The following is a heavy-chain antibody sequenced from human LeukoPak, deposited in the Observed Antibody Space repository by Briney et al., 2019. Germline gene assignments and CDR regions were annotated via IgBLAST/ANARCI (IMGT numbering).Heavy chain of an antibody. D-gene: IGHD1-26*01. V-gene: IGHV3-23*01. J-gene: IGHJ4*02. CDR3: AKTGSYGGYYFDY. Sequence: GGSLRLSCAASGFTFSSYAMSWVRQAPGKGLEWVSAISGSGGSTYYADSVKGRFTISRDNSKNTLYLQMNSLRAEDTAIYYCAKTGSYGGYYFDYWGQGTLVTVSS. CDR1: GFTFSSYA. CDR2: ISGSGGST.